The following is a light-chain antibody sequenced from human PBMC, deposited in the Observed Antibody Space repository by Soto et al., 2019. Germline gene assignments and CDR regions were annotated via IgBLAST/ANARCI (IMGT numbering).Light chain of an antibody. CDR3: QQLNSYPPT. CDR1: QAISSY. CDR2: AAS. J-gene: IGKJ5*01. Sequence: IPLTQAPSSLSASVGDRVTITCRASQAISSYLAWYQQNTGKPPKLLIYAASTLQSGVPSRFSGSGSGTDFTLTISSLQPEDFSTYYCQQLNSYPPTFGQGTRLEI. V-gene: IGKV1-9*01.